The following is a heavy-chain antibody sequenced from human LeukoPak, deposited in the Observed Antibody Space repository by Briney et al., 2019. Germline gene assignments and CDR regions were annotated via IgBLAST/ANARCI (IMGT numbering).Heavy chain of an antibody. J-gene: IGHJ6*04. V-gene: IGHV3-9*01. CDR2: ISWNSGSI. CDR1: GFTLDDYA. CDR3: AEFGITMIGGV. D-gene: IGHD3-10*02. Sequence: PGGSLRLSCAASGFTLDDYAMHWVRQAPGKGLEWVSGISWNSGSIGYADSVKGRFTISRDNAKNSLYLQMNSLRAEDTAVYYCAEFGITMIGGVWGKGTTVTISS.